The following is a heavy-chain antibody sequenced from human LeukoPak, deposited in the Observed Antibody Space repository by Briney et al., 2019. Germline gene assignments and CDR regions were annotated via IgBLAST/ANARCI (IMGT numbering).Heavy chain of an antibody. D-gene: IGHD3-16*01. V-gene: IGHV3-7*01. CDR3: ARGLGRP. CDR1: GLTFSSYW. CDR2: IKQDGSEK. Sequence: GGSLRLSCAASGLTFSSYWMSWVRQAPGKGLEWVANIKQDGSEKYYVDSVKGRFTISRDNAKNSLYLQMNSLRAEDTAVYYCARGLGRPWGQGTLVTVSS. J-gene: IGHJ4*02.